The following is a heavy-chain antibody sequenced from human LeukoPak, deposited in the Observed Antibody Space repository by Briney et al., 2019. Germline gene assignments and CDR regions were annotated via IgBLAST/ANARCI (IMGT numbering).Heavy chain of an antibody. V-gene: IGHV1-24*01. Sequence: GASVEVSCKVSGYTLTELSMHWVRQAPGKGLEWLGGFDPEDGETIYGQKFQGRVTMTEDTSTDTSYMELSSLRSEDTAVYYCATVLLGYCSGGSCYWFDPWGQGTLVTVSS. CDR2: FDPEDGET. D-gene: IGHD2-15*01. J-gene: IGHJ5*02. CDR1: GYTLTELS. CDR3: ATVLLGYCSGGSCYWFDP.